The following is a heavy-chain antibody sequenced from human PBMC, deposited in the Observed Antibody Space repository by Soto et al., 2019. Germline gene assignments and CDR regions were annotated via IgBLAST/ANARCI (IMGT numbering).Heavy chain of an antibody. J-gene: IGHJ5*02. Sequence: QVQLQESGPGLVKPSQTLSLTCTVSGGSISSGKYYWSWIRQAPGKGLEWIGYIYFTGDTYYNPSRKRRLMLSRDTSKNQISLSLRSVTVADTAVYYCARREVSGRYPHGFDPWGQGALVTVSA. CDR2: IYFTGDT. V-gene: IGHV4-30-4*01. CDR1: GGSISSGKYY. D-gene: IGHD2-15*01. CDR3: ARREVSGRYPHGFDP.